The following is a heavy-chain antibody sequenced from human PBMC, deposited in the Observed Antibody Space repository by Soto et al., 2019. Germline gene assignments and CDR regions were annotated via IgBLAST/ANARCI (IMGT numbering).Heavy chain of an antibody. Sequence: PSETLSLTCAVYGESFSNHYCTWIRQSPGKGLEWVGEINYSGSTRYNWSLGSRVTISVDTSKNQFSLMVTSVTAEDTAVYYCARGVVYRDVGLAYGMDVWGQGTTVTVSS. CDR2: INYSGST. D-gene: IGHD3-22*01. CDR1: GESFSNHY. J-gene: IGHJ6*02. CDR3: ARGVVYRDVGLAYGMDV. V-gene: IGHV4-34*01.